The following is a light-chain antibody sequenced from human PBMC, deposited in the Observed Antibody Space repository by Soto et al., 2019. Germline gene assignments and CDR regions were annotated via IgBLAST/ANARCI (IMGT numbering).Light chain of an antibody. CDR3: SSYTSSSTLI. Sequence: QSVLTQPASVSGSPGQSITISCTGPSSDVGYYNYVSWYQQHPGKAPKLLIYEVSNRPSGVSNRLSGSKSGNTASLTISGLQAEDEADYYCSSYTSSSTLIFGTGTKVTVL. V-gene: IGLV2-14*01. J-gene: IGLJ1*01. CDR1: SSDVGYYNY. CDR2: EVS.